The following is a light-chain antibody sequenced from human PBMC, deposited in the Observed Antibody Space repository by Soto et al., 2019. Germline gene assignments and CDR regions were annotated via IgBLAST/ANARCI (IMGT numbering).Light chain of an antibody. V-gene: IGKV3-20*01. CDR3: QQYGGAPPVT. Sequence: EIVLTQSPGTLSLSPGERATLSCRASQSVSSSHLAWYQQAPGQAPRLLIYGASSRATGIPDRFSGSGSGTDFNLTISRLEPENFAVYYCQQYGGAPPVTFGQGTKVEIK. CDR1: QSVSSSH. CDR2: GAS. J-gene: IGKJ1*01.